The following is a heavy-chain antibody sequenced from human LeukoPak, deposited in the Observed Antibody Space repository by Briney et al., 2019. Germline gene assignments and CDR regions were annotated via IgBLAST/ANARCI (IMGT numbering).Heavy chain of an antibody. J-gene: IGHJ4*02. Sequence: SETLSLTCSVSGGSISSSSYSWGWIRQPPGKGLEWIGSIYYSGSTYYNSSLKSRVTISVDTSKSQFSLNLSSVTAADTAVYYCARSSFDYWGQGTLVTVSS. V-gene: IGHV4-39*01. CDR1: GGSISSSSYS. CDR2: IYYSGST. CDR3: ARSSFDY.